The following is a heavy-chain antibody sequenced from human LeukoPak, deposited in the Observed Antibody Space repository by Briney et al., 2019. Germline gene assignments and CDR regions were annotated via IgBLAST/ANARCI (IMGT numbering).Heavy chain of an antibody. V-gene: IGHV3-30-3*01. D-gene: IGHD1-26*01. J-gene: IGHJ3*02. CDR2: ISYDGSNK. CDR1: GFPFSSYA. CDR3: ARDRHSLGGRDAFDI. Sequence: PGGSLGLSWAASGFPFSSYAMPWARQPPGKGREWVQVISYDGSNKYYADSVKGRFTISRDNSKNTLYLQMNSLRAEDTAVYYCARDRHSLGGRDAFDIWGQGTMVTVSS.